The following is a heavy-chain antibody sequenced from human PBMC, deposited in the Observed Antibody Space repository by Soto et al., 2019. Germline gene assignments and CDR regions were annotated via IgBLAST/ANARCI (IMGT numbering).Heavy chain of an antibody. CDR2: INPSGGST. CDR1: GYTFTNYY. CDR3: AREWPVTSDY. D-gene: IGHD4-17*01. V-gene: IGHV1-46*01. Sequence: ASAKVSCKASGYTFTNYYMHWVRQAPGQGLEWMGIINPSGGSTSYAQKFQGRVTMTRDTSTSTVYMELRSLRLEDTAVYYCAREWPVTSDYWGQGTLVTVSS. J-gene: IGHJ4*02.